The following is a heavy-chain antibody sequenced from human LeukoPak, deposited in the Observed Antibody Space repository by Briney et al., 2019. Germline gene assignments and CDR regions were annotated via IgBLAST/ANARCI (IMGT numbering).Heavy chain of an antibody. Sequence: SETLSLTCTVSGGSISSSSYYWGWIRQPPGTGLEWIGSIYYSGSTYYNPSLKSRVTISVDTSKNQFSLKLSSVTAADTAVYYCARRRYDSSGYSYYYYGMDVWGQGTTVTVSS. CDR2: IYYSGST. J-gene: IGHJ6*02. CDR3: ARRRYDSSGYSYYYYGMDV. CDR1: GGSISSSSYY. D-gene: IGHD3-22*01. V-gene: IGHV4-39*01.